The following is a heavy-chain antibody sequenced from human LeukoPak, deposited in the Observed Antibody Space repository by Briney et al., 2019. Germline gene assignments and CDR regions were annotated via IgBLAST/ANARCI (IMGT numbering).Heavy chain of an antibody. D-gene: IGHD5/OR15-5a*01. CDR3: ARDFEMSSNARWFDP. V-gene: IGHV1-2*02. Sequence: GASVKVSCKASGYTFTVYYMYWVRQAPGQGLEWMGWINPDSGGTKYAQKFRGRVTMTRDTSISTVYMELSRLTSDDTAVYHCARDFEMSSNARWFDPWGQGTLVTVSS. CDR2: INPDSGGT. CDR1: GYTFTVYY. J-gene: IGHJ5*02.